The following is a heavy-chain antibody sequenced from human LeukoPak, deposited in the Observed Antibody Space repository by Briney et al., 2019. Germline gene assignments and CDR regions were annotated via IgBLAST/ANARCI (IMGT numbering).Heavy chain of an antibody. D-gene: IGHD3-9*01. CDR3: AGGTGFIIKD. Sequence: PGGSLRLSCAASGFTFSSNWMHWVRRAPGKGLEWVANIKQDGSEKNYVDSVKGRFTISRDNAKNSLYLQMNNLRVEDTAMYYCAGGTGFIIKDWGQGTLVTVSS. CDR2: IKQDGSEK. J-gene: IGHJ4*02. V-gene: IGHV3-7*03. CDR1: GFTFSSNW.